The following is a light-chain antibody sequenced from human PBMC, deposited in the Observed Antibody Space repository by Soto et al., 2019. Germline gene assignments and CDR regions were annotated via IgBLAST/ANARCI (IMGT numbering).Light chain of an antibody. Sequence: DIQMTQSPASLSASVGDRVTITCRASQSISSYLNWYHQKPGKAPKLLIYAASNLQSGVPARFSGSGSGRDFTLTISSLPPEDFATYYCQQSYSTTRTFGQGTKVEIK. V-gene: IGKV1-39*01. CDR1: QSISSY. CDR3: QQSYSTTRT. J-gene: IGKJ1*01. CDR2: AAS.